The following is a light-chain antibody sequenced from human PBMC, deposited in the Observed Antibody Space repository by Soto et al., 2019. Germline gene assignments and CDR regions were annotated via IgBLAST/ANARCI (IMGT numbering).Light chain of an antibody. V-gene: IGKV3-20*01. CDR3: QQYGSSPSALT. Sequence: EIVLTQSPASLSLSPGERASLSRRASQSVSRSFLAWYQQKPGQAPRVLIYGASSRATGIPDRFSGSGSGTDFTLTISRLEPEDFAVYYCQQYGSSPSALTFGGGTKVDIK. CDR1: QSVSRSF. CDR2: GAS. J-gene: IGKJ4*01.